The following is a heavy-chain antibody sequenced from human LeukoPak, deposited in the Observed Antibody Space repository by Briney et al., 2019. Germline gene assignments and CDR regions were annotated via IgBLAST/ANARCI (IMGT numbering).Heavy chain of an antibody. Sequence: GGSLRLSCAASGFTFSSYGMHWVRQAPGKGLEWVAVISYDGSNKYYADSVKGRFTISRDNSKNTLYLQMNSLRAEDTAVYYCARHRRDYYGSGRMYYFDYWGQGTLVTVSS. CDR1: GFTFSSYG. CDR2: ISYDGSNK. J-gene: IGHJ4*02. CDR3: ARHRRDYYGSGRMYYFDY. V-gene: IGHV3-30*03. D-gene: IGHD3-10*01.